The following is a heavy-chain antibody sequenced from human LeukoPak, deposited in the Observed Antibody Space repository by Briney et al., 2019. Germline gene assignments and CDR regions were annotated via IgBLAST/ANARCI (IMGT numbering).Heavy chain of an antibody. Sequence: GGSLRLSSAASGFTFSSYGMHWVRQAPGKGLEWVAFIRYDGSNKYYADSVKGRSTISRDNSKNTLYLQMNSLRAEDTAVYYCAKDSADYYYYYMDVWGKGTTVTISS. J-gene: IGHJ6*03. CDR1: GFTFSSYG. CDR2: IRYDGSNK. CDR3: AKDSADYYYYYMDV. V-gene: IGHV3-30*02.